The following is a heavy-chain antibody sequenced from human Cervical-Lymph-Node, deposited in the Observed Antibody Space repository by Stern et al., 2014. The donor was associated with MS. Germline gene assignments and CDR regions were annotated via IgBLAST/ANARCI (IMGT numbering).Heavy chain of an antibody. J-gene: IGHJ4*02. CDR3: ARDRSYDSLDY. CDR1: GFTFSNYG. V-gene: IGHV3-33*01. Sequence: VQLEESGGGVVQPGRSLRLSCAASGFTFSNYGFYWVRQAPGKGLEWVALIWYDGSKKYYADSVKGRFTVSRDDSKNTLYLQMNSLRAEDTAMYYCARDRSYDSLDYWGQGTLVTVSS. D-gene: IGHD3-22*01. CDR2: IWYDGSKK.